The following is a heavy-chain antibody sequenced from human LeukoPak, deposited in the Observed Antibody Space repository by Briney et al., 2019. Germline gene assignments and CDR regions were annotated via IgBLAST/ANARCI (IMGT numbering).Heavy chain of an antibody. V-gene: IGHV4-34*01. CDR2: INHSGST. Sequence: SETLSLTCAVYGGSFSGYYWSWIRQPPGKGLEWIGEINHSGSTSYNPSLKSRVTISVDTSKNQFSLKLSSVTAADTAVYYCARDGYSSSLGIRPQSYYYYMDVWGKGTTVTVSS. CDR3: ARDGYSSSLGIRPQSYYYYMDV. CDR1: GGSFSGYY. J-gene: IGHJ6*03. D-gene: IGHD6-13*01.